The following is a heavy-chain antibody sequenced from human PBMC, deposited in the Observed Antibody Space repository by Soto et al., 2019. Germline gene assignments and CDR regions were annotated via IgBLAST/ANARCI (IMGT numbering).Heavy chain of an antibody. V-gene: IGHV1-3*01. CDR1: GKSFDNFA. CDR2: INVGDDKT. Sequence: QVQLVQSGAEVKKPGASVRLSCKVSGKSFDNFAVHWVRQTPGQRPEWMGRINVGDDKTKYSEKFQGRVIVSYDTSATTAYMELRALSSEDTAVYYCAREKYDYIWGSYHPVDQGAQGAQVTVAS. D-gene: IGHD3-16*02. CDR3: AREKYDYIWGSYHPVDQ. J-gene: IGHJ4*02.